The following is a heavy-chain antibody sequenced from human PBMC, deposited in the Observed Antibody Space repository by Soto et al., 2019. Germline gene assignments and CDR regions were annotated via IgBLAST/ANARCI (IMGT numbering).Heavy chain of an antibody. Sequence: SETLSLTCAVSGGSISSGGYYWSWIRQPPGKGLEWIGYIYYSGSTNYNPSLKSRVTISVDTSKNQFSLKLSSVTAADTAVYYCARVYSGSYYFDYWGQGTLVTVSS. CDR2: IYYSGST. D-gene: IGHD1-26*01. V-gene: IGHV4-61*08. J-gene: IGHJ4*02. CDR3: ARVYSGSYYFDY. CDR1: GGSISSGGYY.